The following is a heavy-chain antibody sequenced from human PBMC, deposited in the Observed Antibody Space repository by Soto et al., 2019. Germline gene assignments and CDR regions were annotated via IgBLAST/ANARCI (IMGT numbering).Heavy chain of an antibody. CDR3: AAECVGVPRAYIYYYRDL. J-gene: IGHJ6*02. CDR2: IVVGSAYT. D-gene: IGHD2-2*01. Sequence: GASVKVSCKPSGFTITSSAVQWVRQARGQRLEWIGWIVVGSAYTNYAEKFQDRVTITRDMSTSTAYMELTSLRSDDTAVHYCAAECVGVPRAYIYYYRDLWGQGSAVTVSS. V-gene: IGHV1-58*01. CDR1: GFTITSSA.